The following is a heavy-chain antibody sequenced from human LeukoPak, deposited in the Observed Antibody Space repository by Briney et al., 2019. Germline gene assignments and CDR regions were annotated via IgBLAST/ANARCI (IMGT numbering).Heavy chain of an antibody. CDR1: GGSFSGYY. Sequence: PSETLSLTCAVYGGSFSGYYWNWIRQPLGKGLEWIGEINHSGSTNYNPSLKSRVTRSGDTSKNQSSLKLSSVTAAATAVYYCARGNGNYYDSSGYYYGGGFDYWGQGTLVTVSS. V-gene: IGHV4-34*01. CDR3: ARGNGNYYDSSGYYYGGGFDY. CDR2: INHSGST. J-gene: IGHJ4*02. D-gene: IGHD3-22*01.